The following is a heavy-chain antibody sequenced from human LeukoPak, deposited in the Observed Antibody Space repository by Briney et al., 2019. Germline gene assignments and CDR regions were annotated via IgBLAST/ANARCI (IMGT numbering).Heavy chain of an antibody. Sequence: GGSLRLSCAASGFSFSSYGMHWVRQAPGKGPEWVAFIRYDGSNKYYADSVKGRFTISRDNSKNTLYLQMNTLRAEDTAVYYCARGVDCSSTSCPYQDFDYWGQGTLVTVSS. CDR2: IRYDGSNK. V-gene: IGHV3-30*02. J-gene: IGHJ4*02. D-gene: IGHD2-2*01. CDR3: ARGVDCSSTSCPYQDFDY. CDR1: GFSFSSYG.